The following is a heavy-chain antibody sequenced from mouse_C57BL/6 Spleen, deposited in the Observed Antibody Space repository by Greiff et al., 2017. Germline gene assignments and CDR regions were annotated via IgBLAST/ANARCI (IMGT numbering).Heavy chain of an antibody. V-gene: IGHV5-16*01. J-gene: IGHJ2*01. Sequence: EVQRVESEGGLVQPGSSMKLSCTASGFTFSDYYMPWVRQVPEKGLEWVANINYDGSSTYYLDSLKSRFIISRDNAKNILYLQMSRLKSEDTATYYCAREGDGTYYFDYWGQGTTLTVSS. CDR2: INYDGSST. CDR1: GFTFSDYY. CDR3: AREGDGTYYFDY. D-gene: IGHD2-1*01.